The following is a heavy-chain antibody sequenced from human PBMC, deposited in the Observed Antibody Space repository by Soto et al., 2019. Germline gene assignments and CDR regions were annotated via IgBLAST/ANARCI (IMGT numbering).Heavy chain of an antibody. CDR3: AFSPACRGAGTCSPYFDS. V-gene: IGHV4-39*01. D-gene: IGHD2-15*01. CDR1: GGSISSTNYY. Sequence: SETLSLTCTVSGGSISSTNYYWGWIRQPPGKGLEWIGSIYSSGSTYYNPSLRSRVTISVDTSKDQFSLKLNSVTAADTAVYYCAFSPACRGAGTCSPYFDSWGQGTLVTVSS. J-gene: IGHJ4*02. CDR2: IYSSGST.